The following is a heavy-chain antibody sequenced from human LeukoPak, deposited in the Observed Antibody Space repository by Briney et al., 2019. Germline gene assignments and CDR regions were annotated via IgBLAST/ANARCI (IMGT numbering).Heavy chain of an antibody. CDR3: SRRKGCSSSSCPPDY. CDR1: GYIFNTYW. V-gene: IGHV5-51*01. D-gene: IGHD2-2*01. J-gene: IGHJ4*02. CDR2: IYPGDSNT. Sequence: GESLQSSSKGSGYIFNTYWVVWVRQMPGKGLEWMGIIYPGDSNTRYSPSFQGQVIMSADKSINTAYLQSNNLQASDTAMYYSSRRKGCSSSSCPPDYWGQGTLVTVSS.